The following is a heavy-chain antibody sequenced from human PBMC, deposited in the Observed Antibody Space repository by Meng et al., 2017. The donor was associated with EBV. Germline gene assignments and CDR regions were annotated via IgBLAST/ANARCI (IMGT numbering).Heavy chain of an antibody. CDR1: GGPFRYYA. J-gene: IGHJ4*02. CDR3: ASESGRGYTPDY. CDR2: FLPRLGAP. Sequence: VQSVQSAAEVKKPGSSVKVSCKTSGGPFRYYAISWVRQAPGQGLEWLGGFLPRLGAPNYAQKFHGRVKITADESTSTHYMDLSSLRSEDTAIYYCASESGRGYTPDYWGQGTLVTVSS. D-gene: IGHD3-10*01. V-gene: IGHV1-69*01.